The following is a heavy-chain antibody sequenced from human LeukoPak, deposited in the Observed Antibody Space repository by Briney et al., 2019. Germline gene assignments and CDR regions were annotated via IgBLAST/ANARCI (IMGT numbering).Heavy chain of an antibody. CDR1: GFTFSNFW. CDR3: VGGYEPHY. D-gene: IGHD2-8*02. Sequence: HSGGSLRLSCAASGFTFSNFWMHWVRQAPGKGLVWVSRINSDGSDTSYADSVKGRLTISRDNAKNTLYLQMNSLRAEDTAIYYCVGGYEPHYWGQGTLVTVSS. CDR2: INSDGSDT. J-gene: IGHJ4*02. V-gene: IGHV3-74*01.